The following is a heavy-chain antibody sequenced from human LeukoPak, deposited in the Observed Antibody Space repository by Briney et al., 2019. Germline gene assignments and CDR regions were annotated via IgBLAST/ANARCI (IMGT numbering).Heavy chain of an antibody. Sequence: SVKVSCKASGGTFSSYTISWVRQDPGQGLEWMGRIIPILGIANYAQKFQGRVTITADKSTSTAYMELSSLRSEDTAVYYCATRYSSGWYYFDYWGQGTLVTVSS. CDR2: IIPILGIA. D-gene: IGHD6-19*01. CDR1: GGTFSSYT. CDR3: ATRYSSGWYYFDY. J-gene: IGHJ4*02. V-gene: IGHV1-69*02.